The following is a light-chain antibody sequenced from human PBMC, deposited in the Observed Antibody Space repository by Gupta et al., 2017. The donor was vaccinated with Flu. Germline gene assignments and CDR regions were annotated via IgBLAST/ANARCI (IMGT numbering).Light chain of an antibody. CDR2: GAC. Sequence: EIVLTQSPDTLFSSPGERATLSCRASQSVISTYLAWYQQKPGQTPRLLIYGACSRATGIPDRFSGSGSGTEFTLTISRLEPEDSAVYYCQQDISSPYNFGQGTKLEIK. J-gene: IGKJ2*01. CDR1: QSVISTY. CDR3: QQDISSPYN. V-gene: IGKV3-20*01.